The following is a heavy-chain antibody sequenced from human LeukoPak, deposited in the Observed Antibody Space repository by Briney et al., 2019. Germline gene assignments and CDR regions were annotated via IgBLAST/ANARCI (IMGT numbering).Heavy chain of an antibody. J-gene: IGHJ4*02. D-gene: IGHD3-22*01. CDR2: IYPGDSDT. CDR1: GYSFSSYW. CDR3: ARLSSDSTGYYPL. Sequence: GESLKISCQGSGYSFSSYWIGWVHQMPGKGLEWMGIIYPGDSDTRYSPSFQGQVTISADKSITTAYLQWSSLKASDTAMYYCARLSSDSTGYYPLWGQGTLVTVSS. V-gene: IGHV5-51*07.